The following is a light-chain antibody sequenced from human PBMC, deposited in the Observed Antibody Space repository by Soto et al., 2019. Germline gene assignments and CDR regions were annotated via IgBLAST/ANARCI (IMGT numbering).Light chain of an antibody. CDR2: DVS. Sequence: QSALTQPRSLSGSPGRPVTIPGSGTSVDVGGYNFASWYQQHPGKAPKVMFNDVSERPSGVPDRFSVSKSGKTASLTISGLQAEYEADYYCCSYAGSPRYVFGTGTNVTVL. J-gene: IGLJ1*01. CDR1: SVDVGGYNF. V-gene: IGLV2-11*01. CDR3: CSYAGSPRYV.